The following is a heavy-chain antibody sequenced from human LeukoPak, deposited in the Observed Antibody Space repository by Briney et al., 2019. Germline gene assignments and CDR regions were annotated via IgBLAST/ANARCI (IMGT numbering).Heavy chain of an antibody. V-gene: IGHV3-53*01. CDR1: GFTVSSNY. D-gene: IGHD6-13*01. Sequence: PGGSLRLSCAASGFTVSSNYMSWVRQAPGKGLEWLSTIYTDGRTFYADSVKGRFTISRDNSKNTVYLQMNSLRDEDTAVYYCARVWAAAEGYWGQGTLVTVSS. J-gene: IGHJ4*02. CDR2: IYTDGRT. CDR3: ARVWAAAEGY.